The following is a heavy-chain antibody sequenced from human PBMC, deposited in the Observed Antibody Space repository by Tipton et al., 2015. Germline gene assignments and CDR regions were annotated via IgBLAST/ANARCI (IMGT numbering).Heavy chain of an antibody. CDR3: ARDLEHGMDV. Sequence: TLSLTCAVSAYSISSDYYWGWIRQPPGKGLEWIGSISHSGNTYYNPSLKSRVTISLDTSKNQFSLTLNSVTAADTAVYYCARDLEHGMDVWGQGTTVTVSS. CDR1: AYSISSDYY. D-gene: IGHD5-24*01. V-gene: IGHV4-38-2*02. J-gene: IGHJ6*02. CDR2: ISHSGNT.